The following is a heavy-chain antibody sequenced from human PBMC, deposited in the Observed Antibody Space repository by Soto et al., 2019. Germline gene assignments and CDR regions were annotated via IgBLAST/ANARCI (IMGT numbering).Heavy chain of an antibody. CDR1: GGSFSGYY. Sequence: QVQLQQWGAGLLKPSETLSLTCAAYGGSFSGYYWSWIRKPPGKVLEWIGEINHSGSTNYNPSLKSPVTLSIDTSKNQFSLKLRSVTAADTAVYYCARGDSDYSYYASSGYQRDDWGQGTLVTVSS. V-gene: IGHV4-34*01. J-gene: IGHJ4*02. D-gene: IGHD3-22*01. CDR2: INHSGST. CDR3: ARGDSDYSYYASSGYQRDD.